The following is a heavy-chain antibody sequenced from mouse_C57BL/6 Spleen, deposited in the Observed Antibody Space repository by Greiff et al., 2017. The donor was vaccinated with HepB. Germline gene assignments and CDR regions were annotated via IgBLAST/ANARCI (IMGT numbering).Heavy chain of an antibody. J-gene: IGHJ3*01. CDR2: IDPENGDT. D-gene: IGHD1-1*01. Sequence: EVQLVESGAELVRPGASVKLSCTASGFNIKDDYMHWVKQRPEQGLEWIGWIDPENGDTEYASKFQGKATITADTSSNTAYLQLSSLTSEDTAVYYCTTRDYGSGGFAYWGQGTLVTVSA. V-gene: IGHV14-4*01. CDR1: GFNIKDDY. CDR3: TTRDYGSGGFAY.